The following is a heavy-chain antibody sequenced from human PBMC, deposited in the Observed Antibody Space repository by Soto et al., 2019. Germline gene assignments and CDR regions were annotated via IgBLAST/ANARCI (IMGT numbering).Heavy chain of an antibody. CDR3: AKGPIFGVENIYDY. D-gene: IGHD3-3*01. Sequence: EVQLLESGGGLVQPGGSLRLSCAASGFTFSSYAMSWVRQAPGKGLEWVSGMSGSGGTAYYRDSGKGRFTISRDNSKQTLYLQMTRLRDEDTALYYCAKGPIFGVENIYDYWGQGPLVTVSS. V-gene: IGHV3-23*01. J-gene: IGHJ4*02. CDR1: GFTFSSYA. CDR2: MSGSGGTA.